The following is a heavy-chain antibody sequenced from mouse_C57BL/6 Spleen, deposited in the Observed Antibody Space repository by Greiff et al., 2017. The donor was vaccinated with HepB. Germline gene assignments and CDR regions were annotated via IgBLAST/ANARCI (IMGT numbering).Heavy chain of an antibody. CDR1: GYTFTDYY. Sequence: EVQLQQSGPVLVKPGASVKMSCKASGYTFTDYYMNWVKQSHGKSLEWIGVINPYNGGTSYNQKFKGKATLTVDKSSSTAYMELNSLTSEDSAVYYCARRNYGSSYEAMDYWGQGTSVTVSS. J-gene: IGHJ4*01. CDR3: ARRNYGSSYEAMDY. D-gene: IGHD1-1*01. V-gene: IGHV1-19*01. CDR2: INPYNGGT.